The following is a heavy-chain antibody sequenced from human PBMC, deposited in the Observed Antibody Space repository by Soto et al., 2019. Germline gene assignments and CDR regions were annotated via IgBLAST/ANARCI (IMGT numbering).Heavy chain of an antibody. V-gene: IGHV5-51*01. CDR2: IYPGDSDT. CDR1: GYSFTTYW. D-gene: IGHD6-13*01. CDR3: GSGYYLMQTPHDMTMAYYYGLDV. Sequence: GESLKISCKGSGYSFTTYWIGWVRQMPGKGLEWMGIIYPGDSDTRYSPSFQGQVTISVDKSISTAYLQWSSLKASDTAMYYCGSGYYLMQTPHDMTMAYYYGLDVWGQGTTVTVSS. J-gene: IGHJ6*02.